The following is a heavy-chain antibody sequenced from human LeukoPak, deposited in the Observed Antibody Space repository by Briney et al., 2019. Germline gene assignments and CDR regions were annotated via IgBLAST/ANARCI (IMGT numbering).Heavy chain of an antibody. J-gene: IGHJ1*01. CDR1: GYSISSGYY. CDR2: IYHSGST. V-gene: IGHV4-38-2*02. D-gene: IGHD6-19*01. Sequence: SETLSLTCTVSGYSISSGYYWGWIRPPPGKGLEWIGSIYHSGSTYYNPSLKSRVTISVDTSKNQFSLKLSSVTAADTAVYYCARHRGYSSGWYTGTGLAVNGIQHWGQGTLVTVSS. CDR3: ARHRGYSSGWYTGTGLAVNGIQH.